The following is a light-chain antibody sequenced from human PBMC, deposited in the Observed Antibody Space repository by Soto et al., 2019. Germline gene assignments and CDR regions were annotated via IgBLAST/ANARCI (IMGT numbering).Light chain of an antibody. CDR2: DVS. V-gene: IGLV2-11*01. CDR3: CSYAGSYTFV. Sequence: QSVLTQPRAVSGSPGQSVTISCTGTSSDVGGYNYVSWYQQHPGKAPKLMIYDVSKRPSGVPDRFSGSKSGNTASLTISGLQAEDEADYYCCSYAGSYTFVFGTGPNVTVL. CDR1: SSDVGGYNY. J-gene: IGLJ1*01.